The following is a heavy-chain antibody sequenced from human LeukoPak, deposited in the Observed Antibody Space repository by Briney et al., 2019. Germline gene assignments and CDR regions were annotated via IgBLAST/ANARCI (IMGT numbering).Heavy chain of an antibody. V-gene: IGHV3-23*01. J-gene: IGHJ4*02. CDR2: ISGSGGST. CDR3: AKDRIQLWCFDY. CDR1: GGSFSTYY. D-gene: IGHD5-18*01. Sequence: ETLSLTCTVSGGSFSTYYWSWIRQPPGKGLEWVSAISGSGGSTYYADSVKGRFTISRDNSKNTLYLQMNSLRAEDTAVYYCAKDRIQLWCFDYWGQGTLVTVSS.